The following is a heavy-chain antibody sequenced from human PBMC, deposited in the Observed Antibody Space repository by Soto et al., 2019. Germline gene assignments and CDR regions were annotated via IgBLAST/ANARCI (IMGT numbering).Heavy chain of an antibody. CDR3: AGEKVGTTGIDF. CDR2: MNPNSGTT. J-gene: IGHJ4*02. D-gene: IGHD1-26*01. CDR1: GYTFTGYD. V-gene: IGHV1-8*01. Sequence: QAQLVQSGAEVNKPGVSVKVSCKASGYTFTGYDINWVRQATGQGLEWRGWMNPNSGTTGYAQTFQSRIPIPRDNSITTAYMELTSLRDDDSAVYYCAGEKVGTTGIDFWGQGPLVTVSS.